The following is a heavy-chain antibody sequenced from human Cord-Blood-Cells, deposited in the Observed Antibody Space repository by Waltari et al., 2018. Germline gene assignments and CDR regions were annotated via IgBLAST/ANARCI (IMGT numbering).Heavy chain of an antibody. Sequence: QVKLVQSGAEVKKPGASVKVSCEASGYTFTRYAMHWVRQAPGQRLEWMGWINAGNGNTKYSQKFQGRITITRDTAASTAYMELSSLRSEDTAVYYCARVNPQQGSNRYFDYWGQGTLVTVSS. CDR1: GYTFTRYA. J-gene: IGHJ4*02. CDR3: ARVNPQQGSNRYFDY. D-gene: IGHD6-6*01. V-gene: IGHV1-3*01. CDR2: INAGNGNT.